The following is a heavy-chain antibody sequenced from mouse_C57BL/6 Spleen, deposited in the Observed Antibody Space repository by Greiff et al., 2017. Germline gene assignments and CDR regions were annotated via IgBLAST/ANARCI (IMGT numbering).Heavy chain of an antibody. CDR2: IDPEAGET. CDR1: GFNIKDYY. V-gene: IGHV14-2*01. Sequence: VQLKESGAELVKPGASVKLSCTASGFNIKDYYMHWVKQRTEQGLEWIGRIDPEAGETKYAPKFQGKATITADTSSNTAYLQLSSLTSEDTAVYYCARRGIYDGYPYFDYWGQGTTLTVSS. CDR3: ARRGIYDGYPYFDY. D-gene: IGHD2-3*01. J-gene: IGHJ2*01.